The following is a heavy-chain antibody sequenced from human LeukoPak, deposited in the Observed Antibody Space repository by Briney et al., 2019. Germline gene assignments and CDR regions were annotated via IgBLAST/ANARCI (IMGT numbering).Heavy chain of an antibody. V-gene: IGHV1-2*02. D-gene: IGHD5-18*01. J-gene: IGHJ4*02. CDR3: ARSAYNYGYVYFDH. CDR1: GYTFTGCF. CDR2: IDPNSDNI. Sequence: ASVTVSCKASGYTFTGCFIHYVRQAPGQGLEWMGWIDPNSDNIRYSETFKDRVTMSRDTSTNTAYMGLSWLRSDDTAVYYCARSAYNYGYVYFDHWGQGTLVIVSS.